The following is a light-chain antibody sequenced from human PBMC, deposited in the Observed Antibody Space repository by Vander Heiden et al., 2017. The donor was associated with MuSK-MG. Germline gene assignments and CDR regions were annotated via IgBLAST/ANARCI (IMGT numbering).Light chain of an antibody. V-gene: IGKV1-33*01. Sequence: DIQMTQSPSSLSASVGDRVTITCQASQDISNYLNWYKQKPGKAPKLLIYDASNLETGVPSRFSGSGSGTDFTFTISSLQPEDIATYYCQQDDNLRITFGQGTRLEIK. CDR3: QQDDNLRIT. CDR1: QDISNY. J-gene: IGKJ5*01. CDR2: DAS.